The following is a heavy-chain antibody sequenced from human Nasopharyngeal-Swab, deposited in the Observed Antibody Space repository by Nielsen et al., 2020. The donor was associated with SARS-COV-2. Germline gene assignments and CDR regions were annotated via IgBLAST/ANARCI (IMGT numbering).Heavy chain of an antibody. J-gene: IGHJ4*02. V-gene: IGHV3-30*18. D-gene: IGHD5-18*01. Sequence: GESLKISCEASGFTFSNSGMHWVRQAPGKGLEWVAVISNDGNYKVYADSVKGRYTISRDNSRNTLYLQMNSLRAEDTAVYYCANSVDAAMADYWGQGTLVTVSS. CDR2: ISNDGNYK. CDR3: ANSVDAAMADY. CDR1: GFTFSNSG.